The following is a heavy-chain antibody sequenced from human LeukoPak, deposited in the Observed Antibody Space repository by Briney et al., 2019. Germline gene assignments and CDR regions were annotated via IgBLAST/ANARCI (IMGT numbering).Heavy chain of an antibody. V-gene: IGHV1-2*06. CDR2: INPNSGGT. CDR3: AREMGSITIFGVVIIFGY. J-gene: IGHJ4*02. D-gene: IGHD3-3*01. CDR1: GYTFTGYY. Sequence: ASVKVSCKASGYTFTGYYMHRVRQAPGQGLEWMGRINPNSGGTNYAQKFQGRVTMTRDTSISTAYMELSRLRSDDTAVYYCAREMGSITIFGVVIIFGYWGQGTLVTVSS.